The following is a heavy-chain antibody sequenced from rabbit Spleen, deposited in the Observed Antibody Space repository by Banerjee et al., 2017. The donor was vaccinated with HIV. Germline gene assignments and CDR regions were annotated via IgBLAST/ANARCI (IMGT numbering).Heavy chain of an antibody. J-gene: IGHJ4*01. CDR2: INAVTGKA. V-gene: IGHV1S45*01. Sequence: QEQLVESGGGLVQPEGSLQLSCTASGFSFSDKAVMCWVRQAPGKGLEWIACINAVTGKAVYASWAKGRFTFSKTSSTTVTLQVTSLTAADTATYFCARDAGSGHYIDVYFDLWGPGTLVTVS. CDR1: GFSFSDKAV. D-gene: IGHD8-1*01. CDR3: ARDAGSGHYIDVYFDL.